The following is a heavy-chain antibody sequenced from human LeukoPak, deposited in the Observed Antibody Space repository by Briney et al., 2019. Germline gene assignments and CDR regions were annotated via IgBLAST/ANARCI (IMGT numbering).Heavy chain of an antibody. CDR3: AISSSWYGLGYYFDY. CDR2: LYYSGST. J-gene: IGHJ4*02. Sequence: SETLSLTCTVSGGPISSSSYYWGWIRQPPGKGLVWIGSLYYSGSTYYNPSLKSRVTISVDTSKNQFSLKLSSVTAADTAVYYCAISSSWYGLGYYFDYWGQGTLVTVSS. V-gene: IGHV4-39*01. CDR1: GGPISSSSYY. D-gene: IGHD6-13*01.